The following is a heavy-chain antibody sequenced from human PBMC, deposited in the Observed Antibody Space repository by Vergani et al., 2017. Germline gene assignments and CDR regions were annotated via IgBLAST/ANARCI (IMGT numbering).Heavy chain of an antibody. V-gene: IGHV3-30*01. CDR3: ARGRDIVVVVADPYGVY. CDR1: GFTFSSYA. Sequence: QVQLVESGGGVVQPGRSLRLSCAASGFTFSSYAMHWVRQAPGKGLGWVAVISYDGSNKYYADSVKGRFTISRDNSKNTLYLQMNSLRAEDTAVYYCARGRDIVVVVADPYGVYWGQGTLVTVSS. J-gene: IGHJ4*02. D-gene: IGHD2-15*01. CDR2: ISYDGSNK.